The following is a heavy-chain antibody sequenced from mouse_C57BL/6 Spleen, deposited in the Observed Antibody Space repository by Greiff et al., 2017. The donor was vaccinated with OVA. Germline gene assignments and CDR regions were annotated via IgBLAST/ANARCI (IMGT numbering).Heavy chain of an antibody. CDR2: IDPENGDT. D-gene: IGHD1-1*01. CDR1: GFNIKDDY. J-gene: IGHJ2*01. CDR3: TRHYYGSSLDY. V-gene: IGHV14-4*01. Sequence: VQLQQSGAELVRPGASVKLSCTASGFNIKDDYMHWVKQRPEQGLEWIGWIDPENGDTEYASKFQGKATITADTSSNTAYLQLSSLTSEDTAVYYCTRHYYGSSLDYWGQGTTLTVSS.